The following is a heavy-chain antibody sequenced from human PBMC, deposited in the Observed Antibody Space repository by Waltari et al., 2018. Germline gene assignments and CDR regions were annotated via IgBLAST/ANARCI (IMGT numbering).Heavy chain of an antibody. CDR1: GFRLSDYG. CDR2: ISEDGSAT. Sequence: EVRLVDSGGGLVQPGGSLRLSCAASGFRLSDYGMSWVRQAPGKGLEWVATISEDGSATYYVDSVKGRFTISRDNAKNSMYLQMNSLRAEDAAVYYSATSSSWRFDYWGQGTLVTVSS. J-gene: IGHJ4*02. D-gene: IGHD2-2*01. CDR3: ATSSSWRFDY. V-gene: IGHV3-7*01.